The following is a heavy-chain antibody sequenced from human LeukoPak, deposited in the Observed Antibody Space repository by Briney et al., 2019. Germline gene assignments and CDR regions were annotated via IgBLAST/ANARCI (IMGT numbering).Heavy chain of an antibody. J-gene: IGHJ4*02. Sequence: PGGSLRLSCAASGFNFSSYSMNWVRQAPGKGLEWVSYISSYSGTILYADSVKGRFTISRDSSKNSLYLQMNSLRDEDTAVYYCARAKSIAAAGIFDYWGQGTLVTVSS. CDR2: ISSYSGTI. CDR3: ARAKSIAAAGIFDY. CDR1: GFNFSSYS. D-gene: IGHD6-13*01. V-gene: IGHV3-48*02.